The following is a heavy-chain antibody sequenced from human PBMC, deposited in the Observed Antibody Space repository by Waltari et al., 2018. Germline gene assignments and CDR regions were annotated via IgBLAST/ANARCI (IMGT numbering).Heavy chain of an antibody. Sequence: QVQLQESGPGLVKPSETLALTGPVPGGSSSSYYWSWIRQPPGKGLEWIGYIHNSGITNYNPSLKSRVAISVDTSKNQFSLKINSVTAADTAVYYCARGILSGGYYYGLDVWGQGTTVTVSS. CDR3: ARGILSGGYYYGLDV. CDR1: GGSSSSYY. CDR2: IHNSGIT. D-gene: IGHD3-3*01. J-gene: IGHJ6*02. V-gene: IGHV4-4*09.